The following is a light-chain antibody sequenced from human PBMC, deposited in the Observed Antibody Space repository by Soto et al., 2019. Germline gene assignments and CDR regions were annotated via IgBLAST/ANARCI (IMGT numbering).Light chain of an antibody. CDR1: QSVSSY. V-gene: IGKV3-15*01. CDR3: QQYNDWPPYT. CDR2: AAS. J-gene: IGKJ5*01. Sequence: EILLPQSPATLSLSPPEGAHLXCRASQSVSSYLAWYQQKPGQAPRLLIYAASTRATGIPARFSGSGSGTEFTLSISSLQPEDFAVYYCQQYNDWPPYTFGQGTRLEI.